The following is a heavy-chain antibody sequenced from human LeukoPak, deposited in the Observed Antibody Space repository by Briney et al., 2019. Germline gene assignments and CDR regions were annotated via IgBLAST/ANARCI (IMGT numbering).Heavy chain of an antibody. V-gene: IGHV3-74*01. CDR1: GSSFSVYW. CDR2: IKTDGSIT. J-gene: IGHJ3*02. D-gene: IGHD5-12*01. CDR3: ARERSTSQWLRFEGADAFDI. Sequence: PGGSLRLSCAASGSSFSVYWMHWVRQAPGKGPVWVSRIKTDGSITDYADSVKGRFTISRDNAKNTLYLQMNSLRAEDTAVYYCARERSTSQWLRFEGADAFDIWGQGTMVTASS.